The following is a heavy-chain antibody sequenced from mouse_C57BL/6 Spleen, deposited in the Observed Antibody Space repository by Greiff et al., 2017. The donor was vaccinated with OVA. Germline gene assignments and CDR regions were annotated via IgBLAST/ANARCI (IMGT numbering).Heavy chain of an antibody. V-gene: IGHV1-76*01. D-gene: IGHD2-5*01. CDR3: ARYSNLYAMDY. CDR1: GYTFTDYY. CDR2: IYPGSGNT. J-gene: IGHJ4*01. Sequence: VQLQQSGAELVRPGASVKLSCKASGYTFTDYYINWVKQRPGQGLEWIARIYPGSGNTYYNEKFKGKATLTAEKSSSTAYMQLSSLTSEDSAVYFCARYSNLYAMDYWGQGTSVTVSS.